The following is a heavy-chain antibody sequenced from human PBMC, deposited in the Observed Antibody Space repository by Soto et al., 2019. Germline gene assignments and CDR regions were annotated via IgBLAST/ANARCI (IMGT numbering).Heavy chain of an antibody. J-gene: IGHJ4*02. CDR1: GYTFTSYG. D-gene: IGHD5-18*01. CDR3: ARQVDTAMAYFDY. Sequence: KVSCKASGYTFTSYGISWVRQMPGKGLEWMGIIYPGDSDTRYSPSFQGQVTISADKSISTAYLQWSSLKASDTAMYYCARQVDTAMAYFDYWGQGTLVTVSS. CDR2: IYPGDSDT. V-gene: IGHV5-51*01.